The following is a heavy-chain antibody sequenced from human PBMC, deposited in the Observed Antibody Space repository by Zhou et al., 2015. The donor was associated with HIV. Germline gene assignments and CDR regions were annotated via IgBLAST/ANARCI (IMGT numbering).Heavy chain of an antibody. J-gene: IGHJ1*01. CDR1: GGTFASHS. V-gene: IGHV1-69*06. D-gene: IGHD1-14*01. Sequence: VHVVQSGPQVKKPGSSVNVSCTTSGGTFASHSISWLRQAPGQGPEWMGGVMPLFDTTNYAEKFQGRVRITADKSTSTVYLQLSSLTSDDTAVYYCAVRDGYPEKYFRFWGQGTLVSVSS. CDR3: AVRDGYPEKYFRF. CDR2: VMPLFDTT.